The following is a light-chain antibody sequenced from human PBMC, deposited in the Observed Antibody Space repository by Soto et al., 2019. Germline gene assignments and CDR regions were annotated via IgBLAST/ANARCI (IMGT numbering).Light chain of an antibody. CDR1: SSDVGGYNY. CDR2: DVS. CDR3: TSYTTRSTLV. J-gene: IGLJ2*01. Sequence: QSALTQPASVSGSPGQSITISCSGSSSDVGGYNYVSWYQQHPGKAPKLMIYDVSNRPSGLSDRFSGSKSGNTASLTISGLQAEDEADYYCTSYTTRSTLVFGGGTKVTVL. V-gene: IGLV2-14*01.